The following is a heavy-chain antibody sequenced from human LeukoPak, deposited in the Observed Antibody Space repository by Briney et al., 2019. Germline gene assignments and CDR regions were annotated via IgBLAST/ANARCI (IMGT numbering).Heavy chain of an antibody. J-gene: IGHJ4*02. Sequence: SETLSLTCTVSGGSTSSGDYSWGWIRQAPGMGLEWIGSIYYNGDTYYNPSLKSRVTISIDTSKNYFSVRLSSMTAADTAVYYCARHQARARYRFDYWGQGNLVTVSS. CDR2: IYYNGDT. CDR3: ARHQARARYRFDY. V-gene: IGHV4-39*01. CDR1: GGSTSSGDYS. D-gene: IGHD1-1*01.